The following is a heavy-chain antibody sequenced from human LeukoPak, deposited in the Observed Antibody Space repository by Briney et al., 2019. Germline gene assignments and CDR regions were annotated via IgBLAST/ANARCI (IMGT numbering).Heavy chain of an antibody. J-gene: IGHJ4*02. Sequence: SETLSLTCTVSGGSISSYYWSWIRQPPGKGLEWIGEINHSGSTNYNPSLKSRVTISVDTSKNQFSLKLSSVTAADTAVYYCARDYYDSSGHFDYWGQGTLVTVSS. CDR1: GGSISSYY. D-gene: IGHD3-22*01. CDR3: ARDYYDSSGHFDY. CDR2: INHSGST. V-gene: IGHV4-34*01.